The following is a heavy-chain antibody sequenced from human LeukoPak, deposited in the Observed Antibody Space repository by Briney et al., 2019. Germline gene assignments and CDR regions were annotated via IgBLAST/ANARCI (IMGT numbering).Heavy chain of an antibody. J-gene: IGHJ4*02. Sequence: GGSLRLSCVASGLTIGDFSMHWVRQAPGQGLEWVSLISGDGVSTFFADSVKGRFSISRDNSKNSLFLEMSSLRTEDTAMYYYVRESERFYYWGPGTLVAVSS. D-gene: IGHD3-10*01. CDR1: GLTIGDFS. V-gene: IGHV3-43*01. CDR3: VRESERFYY. CDR2: ISGDGVST.